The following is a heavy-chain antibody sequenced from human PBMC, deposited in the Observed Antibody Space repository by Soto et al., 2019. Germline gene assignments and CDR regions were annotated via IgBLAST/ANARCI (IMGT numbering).Heavy chain of an antibody. CDR1: GITFNRYY. CDR2: INLDGSET. CDR3: AREARATFDY. Sequence: GGSRRLSCADSGITFNRYYMSWLRQAPGKGPEWVATINLDGSETFYVDSVKGRFTLSRDNAKKSLYLQMNTLRAEDTAVYYCAREARATFDYWGQGTEVPVSS. J-gene: IGHJ4*02. V-gene: IGHV3-7*01.